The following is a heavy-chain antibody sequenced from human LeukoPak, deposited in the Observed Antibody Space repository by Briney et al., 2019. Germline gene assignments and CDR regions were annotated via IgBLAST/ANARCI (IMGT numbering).Heavy chain of an antibody. D-gene: IGHD1-14*01. V-gene: IGHV3-23*01. CDR2: IGNSGGST. CDR1: AFTFSSYG. J-gene: IGHJ4*02. Sequence: GGTLRLSCAASAFTFSSYGMSWVRQAPGKGLEWVSTIGNSGGSTYYADSVKGRFTIARDDPENTLFLQMNSLRAEDTAVYYCAKATGYLLWGQGTLVTVSS. CDR3: AKATGYLL.